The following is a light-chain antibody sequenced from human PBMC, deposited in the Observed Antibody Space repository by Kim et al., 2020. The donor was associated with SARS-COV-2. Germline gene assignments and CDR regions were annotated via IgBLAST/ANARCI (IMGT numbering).Light chain of an antibody. CDR1: QSISNW. V-gene: IGKV1-5*03. Sequence: AAVGDRVTITCRASQSISNWLAWYQQRPGKAPKLLMYKTSNLETGVPSTFSGSGSGTEFTLTISSLQPDDSATYYCQQYDIYPWTFGQGTRVDIK. CDR2: KTS. CDR3: QQYDIYPWT. J-gene: IGKJ1*01.